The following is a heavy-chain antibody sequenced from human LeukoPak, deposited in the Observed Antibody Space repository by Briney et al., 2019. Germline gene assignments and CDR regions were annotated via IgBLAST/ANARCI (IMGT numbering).Heavy chain of an antibody. CDR3: ARVGEYYYYYYMDV. CDR1: GASISSGSYY. J-gene: IGHJ6*03. D-gene: IGHD3-10*01. V-gene: IGHV4-61*02. Sequence: PSQTLSLTCTVSGASISSGSYYWSWIRQPAGKGLEWIGRIYTSGSTNYNPSLKSRVTISVDTSKNQFSLKLSSVTAADTAVYYCARVGEYYYYYYMDVWGKGTTVTVSS. CDR2: IYTSGST.